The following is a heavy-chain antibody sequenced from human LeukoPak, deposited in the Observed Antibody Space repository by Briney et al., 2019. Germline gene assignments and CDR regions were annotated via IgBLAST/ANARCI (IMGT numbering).Heavy chain of an antibody. V-gene: IGHV3-43D*03. J-gene: IGHJ4*02. CDR1: GFTFDDYA. CDR3: AKGAGGSGWYPFDY. Sequence: PGRSLRLSCAASGFTFDDYAMHWVRQAPGKGLEWVSLISWDGGSTYYADSVKGRFTISRDNSKNSLYLQMNSLRAEDTALYYCAKGAGGSGWYPFDYWGQGTLVTVSS. CDR2: ISWDGGST. D-gene: IGHD6-19*01.